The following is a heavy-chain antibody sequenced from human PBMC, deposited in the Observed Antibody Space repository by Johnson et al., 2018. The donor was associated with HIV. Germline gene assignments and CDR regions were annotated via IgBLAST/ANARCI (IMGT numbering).Heavy chain of an antibody. V-gene: IGHV3-30*02. J-gene: IGHJ3*02. D-gene: IGHD6-13*01. CDR3: VKGIDSSSWYAFDI. Sequence: QVQLVESGGGVVQPGGSLRLSCAASGFTFRDYGMHWVRQAPGKGLEWVAFIQYDGSNKYYADSVRGRFTISRDNSKNTLYLQMNSLRAEDTAVYYCVKGIDSSSWYAFDIWGQGTMVTVSS. CDR2: IQYDGSNK. CDR1: GFTFRDYG.